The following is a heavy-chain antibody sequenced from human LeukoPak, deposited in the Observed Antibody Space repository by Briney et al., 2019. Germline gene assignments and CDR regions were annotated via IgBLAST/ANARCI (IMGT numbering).Heavy chain of an antibody. CDR1: GFIFSNYA. CDR3: AKASWVSSADAVL. V-gene: IGHV3-23*01. J-gene: IGHJ4*02. CDR2: LRGDGET. Sequence: PGGSLRLSCAASGFIFSNYAMSWVRQAPARGRGWVSSLRGDGETFYADSVKGRFTLSRDDSRNTVYLQLNNLRVEDTAVYYCAKASWVSSADAVLWDQGTLVTVSS. D-gene: IGHD3-16*01.